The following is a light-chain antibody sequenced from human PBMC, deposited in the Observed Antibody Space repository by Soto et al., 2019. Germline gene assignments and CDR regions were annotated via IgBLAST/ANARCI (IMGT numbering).Light chain of an antibody. CDR1: RPHIGAGYD. Sequence: VLTQPPPVSGGPGETGTLSLPGGRPHIGAGYDVHWYQQIPGTAPKLVLYSNTARPSGVPDRFSGSRSGSSGSLAITGLQAEDEADYFCQSYDSILTGSVFGTGTKVTVL. CDR3: QSYDSILTGSV. V-gene: IGLV1-40*01. CDR2: SNT. J-gene: IGLJ1*01.